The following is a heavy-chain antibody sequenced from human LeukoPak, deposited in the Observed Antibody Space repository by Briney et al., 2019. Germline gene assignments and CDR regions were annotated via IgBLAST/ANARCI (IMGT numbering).Heavy chain of an antibody. CDR3: AREWGVPADVDNWFDP. J-gene: IGHJ5*02. Sequence: GGSLRLSCAASGFTVSSNYMSWVRQAPGKGLEWVSVIYSGGSTYYADSVKGRFTISRDNSKNTLYLQMNSLRAEDTAVYYCAREWGVPADVDNWFDPWGQGTLVTVSS. CDR2: IYSGGST. CDR1: GFTVSSNY. D-gene: IGHD2-2*01. V-gene: IGHV3-53*01.